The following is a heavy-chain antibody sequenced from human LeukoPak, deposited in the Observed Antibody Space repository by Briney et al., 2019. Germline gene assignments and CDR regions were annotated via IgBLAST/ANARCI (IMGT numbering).Heavy chain of an antibody. J-gene: IGHJ3*02. CDR3: AGGSAGGTAFYI. V-gene: IGHV6-1*01. D-gene: IGHD6-13*01. Sequence: QSGPTLVNPSQTLSLTCAISGNSVSSNSAAWNWLRQSPSRGLEWLGRTYYRSKWFTDYAVSVKTRITINPDTSKNQFSLHLNSVTPEDTAVYYCAGGSAGGTAFYIWGQGTMVTVSS. CDR2: TYYRSKWFT. CDR1: GNSVSSNSAA.